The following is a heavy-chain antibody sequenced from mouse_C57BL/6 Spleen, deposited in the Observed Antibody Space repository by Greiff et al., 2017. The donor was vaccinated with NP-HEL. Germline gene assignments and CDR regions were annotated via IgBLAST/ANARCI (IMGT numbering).Heavy chain of an antibody. Sequence: EVQLQQSGPELVKPGASVKISCKASGYTFTDYYMNWVKQSHGKSLEWIGDINPNNGGTSYNQKFKGKATLTVDKSSSTAYMELRSLTSEDSAVYYCARRGNYPPFAYWGQGTLSLSLQ. J-gene: IGHJ3*01. CDR3: ARRGNYPPFAY. CDR2: INPNNGGT. CDR1: GYTFTDYY. D-gene: IGHD2-1*01. V-gene: IGHV1-26*01.